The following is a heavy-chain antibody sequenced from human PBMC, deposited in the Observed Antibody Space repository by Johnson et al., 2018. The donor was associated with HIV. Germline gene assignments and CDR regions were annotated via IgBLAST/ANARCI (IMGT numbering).Heavy chain of an antibody. J-gene: IGHJ3*01. CDR1: GFTLSKYA. V-gene: IGHV3-30*04. CDR3: ARAPEVWELRHPGTFDV. Sequence: QVQLVESGGGVVQPGRSLRLSCAASGFTLSKYAMHWVRQAPGKGLEWVAVISFDVSNKYNADSVQVRFTISRDNAKNSLFLQMNSLRAEDTAVYYCARAPEVWELRHPGTFDVWGQGTLVTVSS. CDR2: ISFDVSNK. D-gene: IGHD3-3*01.